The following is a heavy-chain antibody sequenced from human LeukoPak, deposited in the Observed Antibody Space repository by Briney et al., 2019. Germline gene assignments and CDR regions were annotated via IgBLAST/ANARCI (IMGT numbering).Heavy chain of an antibody. CDR2: IKKDGSEK. CDR3: ARAEEDGSGSYYWGGTGLFDF. V-gene: IGHV3-7*01. D-gene: IGHD3-10*01. Sequence: PGGSLRLSCEASGFTFSSYWMNWVRQAPGKGLEWVANIKKDGSEKYYVDSVKRRFTISRDNTKKSLYLQMNHLSVAHTAVYSCARAEEDGSGSYYWGGTGLFDFWGQGTLVTVSS. CDR1: GFTFSSYW. J-gene: IGHJ4*02.